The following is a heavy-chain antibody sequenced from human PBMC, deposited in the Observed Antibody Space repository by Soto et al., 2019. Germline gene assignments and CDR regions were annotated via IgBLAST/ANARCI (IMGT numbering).Heavy chain of an antibody. CDR2: IYYSGST. CDR1: DGSISGYY. CDR3: ARDIRGYDKDDAFDI. J-gene: IGHJ3*02. Sequence: ELLSLTCTVADGSISGYYWSWIRQPPGKGLEWIGYIYYSGSTNYNPSLKSRVTISVDTSKNQFSLKLSSVTAADTAVYYCARDIRGYDKDDAFDIWVQGTMVTVSS. D-gene: IGHD5-12*01. V-gene: IGHV4-59*01.